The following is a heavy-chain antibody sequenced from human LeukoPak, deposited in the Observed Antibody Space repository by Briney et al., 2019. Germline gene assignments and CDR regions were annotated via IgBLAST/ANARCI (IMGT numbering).Heavy chain of an antibody. CDR1: GYTFTGYY. J-gene: IGHJ4*02. V-gene: IGHV1-2*02. Sequence: GASVKVSCKASGYTFTGYYIQWVRQAPGQGLEWMGWINPNSGGTNYAQKFQGRVTMTLDSSISTAYMELTSLSSDDTAVYYCVRGGINSWTKPYFCDYWGQGTLVTVSS. CDR2: INPNSGGT. CDR3: VRGGINSWTKPYFCDY. D-gene: IGHD6-13*01.